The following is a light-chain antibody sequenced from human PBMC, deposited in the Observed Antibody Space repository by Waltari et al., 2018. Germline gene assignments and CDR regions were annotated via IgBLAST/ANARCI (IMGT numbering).Light chain of an antibody. CDR2: GAS. CDR3: QQYNNFWT. CDR1: QSVNSN. V-gene: IGKV3-15*01. J-gene: IGKJ1*01. Sequence: EIVMTHSPATLSVSPGERATFSCRASQSVNSNLAWFQQKPGQAPRLLIYGASTRATGIPARFSGSGSGTEFTLTISSLQSEDFAVYYCQQYNNFWTFGQGTKVEIK.